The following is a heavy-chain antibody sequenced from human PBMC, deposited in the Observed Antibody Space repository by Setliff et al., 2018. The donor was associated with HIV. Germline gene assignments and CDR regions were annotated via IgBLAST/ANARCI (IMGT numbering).Heavy chain of an antibody. CDR2: IIPAFGTA. Sequence: GASVKVSCKASGDTLSIHPISWVRQAPGRGLDWMGGIIPAFGTANYAQKFQGRVTITTDESTTTVFMELTGLRSEDTAVYYCARGYYNFWSGYYDSRFPNPIDAFDIWGQGTMVTVS. J-gene: IGHJ3*02. CDR1: GDTLSIHP. CDR3: ARGYYNFWSGYYDSRFPNPIDAFDI. D-gene: IGHD3-3*01. V-gene: IGHV1-69*05.